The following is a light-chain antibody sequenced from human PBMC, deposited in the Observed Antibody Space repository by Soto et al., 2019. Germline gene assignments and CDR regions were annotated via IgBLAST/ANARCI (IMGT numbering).Light chain of an antibody. CDR2: DVS. CDR1: SSDVGGYNY. Sequence: QSALTQPASVSGSPGQSITISCTGTSSDVGGYNYVSWYQQHPGKAPKLMIYDVSNRPAGVFNRFSGSKSGNTASLTISGLQAEDEADYYCSSYTSSSTVIFGGGTQLTV. V-gene: IGLV2-14*01. CDR3: SSYTSSSTVI. J-gene: IGLJ2*01.